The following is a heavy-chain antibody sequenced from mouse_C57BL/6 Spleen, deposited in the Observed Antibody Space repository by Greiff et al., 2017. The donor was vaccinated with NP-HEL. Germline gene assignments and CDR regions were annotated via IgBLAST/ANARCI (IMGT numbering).Heavy chain of an antibody. Sequence: EVQRVESGGGLVKPGGSLKLSCAASGFTFSSYAMSWVRQTPEKRLEWVATISDGGSYTYYPDNVKGRFTISRDNAKNNLYLQMSHLKSEDTAMYYCARGKRWDDWGQGTTLTVSS. CDR2: ISDGGSYT. V-gene: IGHV5-4*01. CDR1: GFTFSSYA. J-gene: IGHJ2*01. CDR3: ARGKRWDD. D-gene: IGHD1-1*02.